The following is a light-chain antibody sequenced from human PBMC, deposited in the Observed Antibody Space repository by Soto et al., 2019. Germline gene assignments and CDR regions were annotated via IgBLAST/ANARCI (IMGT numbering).Light chain of an antibody. J-gene: IGLJ2*01. CDR2: YDS. CDR1: KIGGKS. V-gene: IGLV3-21*04. Sequence: SYELTQPPSVSVAPGKTARITCGGNKIGGKSVHWYQQKPGQAPVLGIYYDSDRPSAIPERFSGSNSVNTATLTISRVEAGDEADYYCQVWDSSSDHPVFGGGTKLTVL. CDR3: QVWDSSSDHPV.